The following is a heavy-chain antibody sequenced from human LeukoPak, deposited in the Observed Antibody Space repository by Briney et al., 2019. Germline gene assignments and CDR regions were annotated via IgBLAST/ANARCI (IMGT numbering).Heavy chain of an antibody. CDR2: ISGSGGNT. CDR1: GFTFSDYA. D-gene: IGHD6-19*01. V-gene: IGHV3-23*01. J-gene: IGHJ4*02. CDR3: AKGYSSGWPYYFDY. Sequence: GGSLRLSCAASGFTFSDYAMSWVRQAPGKGLEWVSAISGSGGNTYYADSVEGRFTISRDNSKNTLYLQMNSLRAEDTAVYSCAKGYSSGWPYYFDYWGQGTLVTVSS.